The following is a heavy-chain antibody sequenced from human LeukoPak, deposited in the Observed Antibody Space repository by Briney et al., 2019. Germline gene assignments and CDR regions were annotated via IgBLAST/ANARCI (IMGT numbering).Heavy chain of an antibody. CDR1: GFTFSSYA. V-gene: IGHV3-23*01. Sequence: GGSLRLSCAASGFTFSSYAMSWVRQAPGKGLEWVLTISASSGSTYYANSVKGRFTISRDNSKNTLYLQMNSLRAEDTAVYYCASGLVTIFGVVTKYYFDYWGQGTLVTVSS. CDR2: ISASSGST. J-gene: IGHJ4*02. D-gene: IGHD3-3*01. CDR3: ASGLVTIFGVVTKYYFDY.